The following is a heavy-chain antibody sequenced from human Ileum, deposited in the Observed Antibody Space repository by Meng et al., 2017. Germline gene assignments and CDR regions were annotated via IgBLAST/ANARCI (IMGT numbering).Heavy chain of an antibody. CDR3: ASSGSYYDAFDI. J-gene: IGHJ3*02. CDR1: GFTFSSYA. Sequence: GESLKISCAASGFTFSSYAMHWVRQAPGKGLEWVAVISYYGSNKYYADSVKGRFTISRDNSKNTLYLQMNSLRAEDTAVYYCASSGSYYDAFDIWGQGTMVTVSS. D-gene: IGHD3-10*01. CDR2: ISYYGSNK. V-gene: IGHV3-30*04.